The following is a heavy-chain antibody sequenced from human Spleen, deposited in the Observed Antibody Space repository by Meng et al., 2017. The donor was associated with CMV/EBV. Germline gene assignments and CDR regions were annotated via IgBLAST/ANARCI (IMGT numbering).Heavy chain of an antibody. Sequence: GESLKISCAASGFTFSSYSMNWVRQAPGKGLEWVSSISSSSSYIYYADSVKGRFTISRDNAKNSLYLQMNSLRVEDTAVYYCVKEFGEAAANYDYYGMDVWGQGTTVTVSS. V-gene: IGHV3-21*01. CDR1: GFTFSSYS. J-gene: IGHJ6*02. CDR3: VKEFGEAAANYDYYGMDV. CDR2: ISSSSSYI. D-gene: IGHD6-13*01.